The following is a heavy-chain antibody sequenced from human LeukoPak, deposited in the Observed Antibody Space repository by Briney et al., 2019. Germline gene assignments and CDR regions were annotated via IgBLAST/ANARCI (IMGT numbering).Heavy chain of an antibody. D-gene: IGHD6-13*01. Sequence: PGGSLRLSCAASGFTFDDYGMSWVRQAPGKGLEWVSGINWNGGSTGYADSVKGRFTISRDNAKNSLYLQMNSLRAEDTALYCCARTAADGPRASYYYYYMGVWGKGTTVTVSS. CDR3: ARTAADGPRASYYYYYMGV. CDR1: GFTFDDYG. J-gene: IGHJ6*03. CDR2: INWNGGST. V-gene: IGHV3-20*04.